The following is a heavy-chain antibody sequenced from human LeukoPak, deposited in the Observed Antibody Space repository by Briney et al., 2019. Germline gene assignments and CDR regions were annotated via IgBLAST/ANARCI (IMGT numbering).Heavy chain of an antibody. J-gene: IGHJ4*02. CDR2: IKGDGSEK. CDR1: GLNFGAYW. D-gene: IGHD6-13*01. V-gene: IGHV3-7*03. CDR3: AKVGGYSSSWYYFDY. Sequence: GGSLRLSCVASGLNFGAYWMNWARQAPGKGLEWVANIKGDGSEKKYVEYVKGRFSISRDNAKNSLYLQMNSLRAEDTAVYYCAKVGGYSSSWYYFDYWGQGTLVTVSS.